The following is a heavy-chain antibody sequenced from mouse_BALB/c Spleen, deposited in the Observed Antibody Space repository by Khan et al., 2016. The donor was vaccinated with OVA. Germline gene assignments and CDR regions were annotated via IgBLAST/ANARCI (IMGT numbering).Heavy chain of an antibody. V-gene: IGHV2-6-4*01. J-gene: IGHJ4*01. CDR3: ARSDCRYDDYYAIDY. CDR1: GFSLSRYN. D-gene: IGHD2-12*01. Sequence: QVQLQQSGPGLVAPSQRLSITCTVSGFSLSRYNIHWVRQPPGKGLEWLGMIWGGGGTDYNSTLKSSLSIRKANSKSPAFLRMNSMQTVDTAMYYCARSDCRYDDYYAIDYWGQGTSVTVSS. CDR2: IWGGGGT.